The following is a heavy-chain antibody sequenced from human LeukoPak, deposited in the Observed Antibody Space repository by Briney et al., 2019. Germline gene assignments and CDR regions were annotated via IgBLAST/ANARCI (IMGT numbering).Heavy chain of an antibody. CDR2: INPNSGGT. D-gene: IGHD6-13*01. J-gene: IGHJ4*02. CDR1: GYTFTGYY. CDR3: ARELIAAAGTPFDY. V-gene: IGHV1-2*02. Sequence: GASVKVSCKASGYTFTGYYMHWVRQAPGQGLEWMGWINPNSGGTNYAQKFQGRVTTTRDTSISTAYMELSRLRPDDTAVYYCARELIAAAGTPFDYWGQGTLVTVSS.